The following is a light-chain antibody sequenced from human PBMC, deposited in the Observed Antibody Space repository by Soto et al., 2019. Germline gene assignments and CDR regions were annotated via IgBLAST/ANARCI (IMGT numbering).Light chain of an antibody. V-gene: IGKV1-9*01. CDR3: QQLNSYPPT. CDR2: AAS. Sequence: DIQLTQSQSFLSASVLDRVHIXCRASQGISSYLAWYQQKPGKAPKLLIYAASTLQSGVPSRFSGSGSGTEFTLTISSLQPEDFATYYCQQLNSYPPTFGQGTRLENK. CDR1: QGISSY. J-gene: IGKJ5*01.